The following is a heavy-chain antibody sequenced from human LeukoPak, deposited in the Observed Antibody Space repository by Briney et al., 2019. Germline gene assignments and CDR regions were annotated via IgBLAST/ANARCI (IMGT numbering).Heavy chain of an antibody. CDR1: GYSISSGYY. V-gene: IGHV4-38-2*02. D-gene: IGHD6-19*01. CDR3: ARGGGWYEKDY. CDR2: IYHSGST. J-gene: IGHJ4*02. Sequence: PSETLSLTCTVSGYSISSGYYWGWIRQPPGEGLEWIGSIYHSGSTYYNPSHKSRVTISVDTSKNQFSLKLSSVTAADTAVYYCARGGGWYEKDYWGQGTLVTVSS.